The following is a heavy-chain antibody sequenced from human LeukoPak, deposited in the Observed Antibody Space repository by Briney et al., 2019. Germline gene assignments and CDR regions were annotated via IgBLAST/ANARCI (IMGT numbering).Heavy chain of an antibody. CDR3: ALLTPLGYCSGGSCYDFDY. CDR2: INHSGST. Sequence: SETLSPTCAVYGGSFSGYYWSWIRQPPGKGLEWIGEINHSGSTNYNPSLKSRVTISVDTSKNQFSLKLSSVTAADTAVYYCALLTPLGYCSGGSCYDFDYWGPGNPGHRLL. J-gene: IGHJ4*02. V-gene: IGHV4-34*01. CDR1: GGSFSGYY. D-gene: IGHD2-15*01.